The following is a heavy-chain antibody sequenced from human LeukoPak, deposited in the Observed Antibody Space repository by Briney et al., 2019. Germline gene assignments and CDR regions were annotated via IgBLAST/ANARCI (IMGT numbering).Heavy chain of an antibody. D-gene: IGHD3-3*01. Sequence: PGGSLRLSCAASGFTFSNFWMHWVRQAAEKGLVWVSRIHSDGSSTSYADSVKGRFTISRDNAKNTLYLQMNSLRAEDTAVYYCASGQFWSGYYDYWGQGTLVTVSS. J-gene: IGHJ4*02. V-gene: IGHV3-74*01. CDR3: ASGQFWSGYYDY. CDR2: IHSDGSST. CDR1: GFTFSNFW.